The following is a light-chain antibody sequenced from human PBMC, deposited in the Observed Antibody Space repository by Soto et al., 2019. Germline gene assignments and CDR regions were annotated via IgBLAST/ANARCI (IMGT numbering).Light chain of an antibody. J-gene: IGKJ3*01. CDR1: QSVANNY. CDR3: QRYDRAFT. Sequence: IVLTQSPGTLALSPGERATLSCRASQSVANNYLAWYQQKPGQAPRLLVYGVSSRATVIPDRFSGSGSGTDFTLTISRLEPEDFAVYYCQRYDRAFTFGPGTKVDIK. CDR2: GVS. V-gene: IGKV3-20*01.